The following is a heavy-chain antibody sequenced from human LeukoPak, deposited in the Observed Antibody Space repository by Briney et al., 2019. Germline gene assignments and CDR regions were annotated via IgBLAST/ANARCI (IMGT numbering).Heavy chain of an antibody. V-gene: IGHV4-39*07. J-gene: IGHJ3*02. CDR3: AREAGLVRRYDAFEI. CDR1: GGSITSSPYY. D-gene: IGHD3-10*01. CDR2: ISYSGST. Sequence: SETLSLTCSVSGGSITSSPYYWGWIRQPPGKGLEWIGSISYSGSTYYNPSLESRVTVSRDTSKNQFSLQVTSATAADTAVYYCAREAGLVRRYDAFEIWGQGTMVSVSS.